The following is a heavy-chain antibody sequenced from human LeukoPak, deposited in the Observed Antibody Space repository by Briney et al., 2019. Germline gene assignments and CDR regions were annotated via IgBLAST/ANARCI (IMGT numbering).Heavy chain of an antibody. V-gene: IGHV1-2*02. CDR1: GYTFTSYG. CDR3: ARSWRFCSGDSCYPIDY. J-gene: IGHJ4*02. CDR2: INPNSGGT. Sequence: ASVKVPCKASGYTFTSYGISWVRQAPGQGLEWMGWINPNSGGTNYAQKFRGRVTMTRDTSISTAYMELSRLRSDDTAVYYCARSWRFCSGDSCYPIDYWGQGTLVTVSS. D-gene: IGHD2-15*01.